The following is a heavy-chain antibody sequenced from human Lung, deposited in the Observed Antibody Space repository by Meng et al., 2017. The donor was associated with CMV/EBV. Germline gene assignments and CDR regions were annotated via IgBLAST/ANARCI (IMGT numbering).Heavy chain of an antibody. CDR2: ISYDGSNK. Sequence: QVQLEDSGGGVVRPGRSLRLSGAASGFTFSSYAMHWVRQAPGKGLEWVAVISYDGSNKYYADSVKGRFTISRDNSKNTLYLQMNSLRAEDTAVYYCAHGGGDCWGQGTLVTVSS. J-gene: IGHJ4*02. CDR3: AHGGGDC. CDR1: GFTFSSYA. V-gene: IGHV3-30-3*01. D-gene: IGHD2-15*01.